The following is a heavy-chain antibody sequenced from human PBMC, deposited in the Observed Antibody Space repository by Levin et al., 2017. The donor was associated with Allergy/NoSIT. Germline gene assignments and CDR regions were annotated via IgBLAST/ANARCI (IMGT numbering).Heavy chain of an antibody. J-gene: IGHJ2*01. V-gene: IGHV4-59*08. Sequence: ESLKISCTVSGGSISSYYWSWIRQPPGKGLEWIGYIYYSGSTNYNPSLKSRVTISVDTSKNQFSLKLSSVTAADTAVYYCARHLYCSGGSCYQHWYFDLWGRGTLVTVSS. CDR2: IYYSGST. D-gene: IGHD2-15*01. CDR1: GGSISSYY. CDR3: ARHLYCSGGSCYQHWYFDL.